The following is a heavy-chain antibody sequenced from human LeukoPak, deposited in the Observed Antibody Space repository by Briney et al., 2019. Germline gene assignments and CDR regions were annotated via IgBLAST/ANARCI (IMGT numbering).Heavy chain of an antibody. CDR3: ARDIAVAALDAFDL. CDR1: VGSISSYY. CDR2: IYTSGST. J-gene: IGHJ3*01. Sequence: PSETLSLTCTVSVGSISSYYWSWIRQPAGKGLEWIGRIYTSGSTNYNPSLKSRVTMPVDTSKNQFSLKLSSVTAADTAVYYCARDIAVAALDAFDLWGQGTMVTVSS. V-gene: IGHV4-4*07. D-gene: IGHD6-19*01.